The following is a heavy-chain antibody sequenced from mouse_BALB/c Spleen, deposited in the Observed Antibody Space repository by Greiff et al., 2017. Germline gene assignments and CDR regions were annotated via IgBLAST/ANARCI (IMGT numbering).Heavy chain of an antibody. Sequence: EVHLVESGGGLVQPGGSLRLSCATSGFTFTDYYMSWVRQPPGKALEWLGFIRNKANGYTTEYSASVKGRFTISRDNYQSFLYLQMNTLRAEDSATYYCARSYDRYFDFWGAGTTVTVSS. CDR1: GFTFTDYY. CDR3: ARSYDRYFDF. V-gene: IGHV7-3*02. D-gene: IGHD2-12*01. J-gene: IGHJ1*01. CDR2: IRNKANGYTT.